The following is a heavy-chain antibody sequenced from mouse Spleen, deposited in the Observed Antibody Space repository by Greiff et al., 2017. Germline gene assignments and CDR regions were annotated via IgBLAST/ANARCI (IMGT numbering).Heavy chain of an antibody. CDR2: INPYNGGT. Sequence: EVQLQQSGPVLVKPGASVKMSCKASGYTFTDYYMNWVKQSHGKSLEWIGVINPYNGGTSYNQKFKGKATLTVDKSSSTAYMELNSLTSEDSAVYYCARRYEWYFDYWGQGTTLTVSS. CDR3: ARRYEWYFDY. D-gene: IGHD2-12*01. V-gene: IGHV1-19*01. J-gene: IGHJ2*01. CDR1: GYTFTDYY.